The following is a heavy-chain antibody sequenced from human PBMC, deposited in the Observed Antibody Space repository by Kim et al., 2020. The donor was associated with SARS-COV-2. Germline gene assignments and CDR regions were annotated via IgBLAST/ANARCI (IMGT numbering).Heavy chain of an antibody. D-gene: IGHD2-21*02. J-gene: IGHJ4*02. CDR1: GYSFTSYW. CDR2: IYPGDSDT. Sequence: GESLKISCKGSGYSFTSYWIGWVRQMPGKGLEWMGIIYPGDSDTRYSPSFQGQVTISADKSISTSYLQWSSLKASDTAMYYCARIIYCGGDCYSRWGQGTLVTVSS. V-gene: IGHV5-51*01. CDR3: ARIIYCGGDCYSR.